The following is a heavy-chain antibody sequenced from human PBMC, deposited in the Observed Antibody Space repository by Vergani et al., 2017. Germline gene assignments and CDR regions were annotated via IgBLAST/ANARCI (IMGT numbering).Heavy chain of an antibody. CDR3: AIRYYDILTGYYSHIDY. J-gene: IGHJ4*02. CDR1: GGSISSGGYY. D-gene: IGHD3-9*01. V-gene: IGHV4-31*03. Sequence: QVQLQESGPGLVKPSQTLSLTCTVSGGSISSGGYYWSWIRQHPGKGLEWIGYIYYSGSTYYNPSLKSRVTISVDTSKNQFSLKLSSVTAADTAVYYCAIRYYDILTGYYSHIDYWGQGTLVTVSS. CDR2: IYYSGST.